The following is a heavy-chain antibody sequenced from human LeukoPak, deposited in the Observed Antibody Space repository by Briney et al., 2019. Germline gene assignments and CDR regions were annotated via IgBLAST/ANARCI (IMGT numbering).Heavy chain of an antibody. J-gene: IGHJ4*02. CDR3: AREMLLAPDILTGYLDY. D-gene: IGHD3-9*01. CDR1: GGSISSSSYY. V-gene: IGHV4-39*07. Sequence: PSETLSLTCAVYGGSISSSSYYWGWIRQPPGKGLEWIGSIYYSGSTYYNPSLKSRVTISVDTSKNQFSLKLSSVTAADTAVYYCAREMLLAPDILTGYLDYWGQGTLVTVSS. CDR2: IYYSGST.